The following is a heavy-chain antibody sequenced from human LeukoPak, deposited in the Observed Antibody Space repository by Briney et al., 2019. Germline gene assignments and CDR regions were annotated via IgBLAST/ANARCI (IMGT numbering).Heavy chain of an antibody. CDR2: ISSSGGDT. J-gene: IGHJ3*01. CDR1: GFTFTTYA. D-gene: IGHD2-15*01. V-gene: IGHV3-23*01. CDR3: ATPTSDSFDL. Sequence: GGSLRLSCAASGFTFTTYAMSWVRQAPGKGLEWVSAISSSGGDTNYADSVKGRFTISRDNSQSTLYLQMSSLRAEDTALYYCATPTSDSFDLWGQGTMVTVSS.